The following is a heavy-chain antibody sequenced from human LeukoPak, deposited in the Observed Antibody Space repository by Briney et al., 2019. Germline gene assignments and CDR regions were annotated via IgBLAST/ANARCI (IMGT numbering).Heavy chain of an antibody. CDR1: GYTFTSYD. V-gene: IGHV1-8*01. J-gene: IGHJ6*02. CDR2: MNPNSGNT. Sequence: ASVKVSCKASGYTFTSYDINWVRQATRQGLEWMGWMNPNSGNTGYAQKFQGRVTMTRNTSISTAYMELSSLRSEDTAVYYCARDTTLEDYYYGMDVWGQGTTVTVSS. D-gene: IGHD1-14*01. CDR3: ARDTTLEDYYYGMDV.